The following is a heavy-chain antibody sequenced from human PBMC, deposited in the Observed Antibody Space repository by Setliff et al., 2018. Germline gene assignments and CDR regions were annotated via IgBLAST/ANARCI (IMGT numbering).Heavy chain of an antibody. V-gene: IGHV1-18*01. CDR2: ISAYNGNT. D-gene: IGHD3-3*01. J-gene: IGHJ6*02. Sequence: AASVKVSCKASGYAFTSYGISWVRQAPGQGLEWMGWISAYNGNTNYAQKLQGRVTMTTDTSTGTAYMELRSLRSDDTAVYYCAREGRFQLPQYYYYYGMDVWGQGTTVTVSS. CDR3: AREGRFQLPQYYYYYGMDV. CDR1: GYAFTSYG.